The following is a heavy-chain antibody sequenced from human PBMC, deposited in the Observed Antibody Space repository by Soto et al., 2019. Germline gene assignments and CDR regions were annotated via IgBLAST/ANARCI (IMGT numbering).Heavy chain of an antibody. CDR2: ISYDGSNK. CDR1: GFTFSIYA. V-gene: IGHV3-30-3*01. J-gene: IGHJ4*02. D-gene: IGHD4-17*01. CDR3: ARENYGEYYFDY. Sequence: HPGGSLRLSCAASGFTFSIYAMHWVSQAPRKGLEWVAVISYDGSNKYYADSVKGRFTISRDNSKNTLYLQMNSLRAEDTAVYYRARENYGEYYFDYWGQGTLVTVSS.